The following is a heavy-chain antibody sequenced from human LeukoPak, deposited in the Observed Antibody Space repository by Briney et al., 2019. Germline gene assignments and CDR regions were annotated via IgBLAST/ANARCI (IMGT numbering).Heavy chain of an antibody. CDR3: ARGVEPLAANTLAY. J-gene: IGHJ4*02. D-gene: IGHD1-14*01. CDR1: GFTVITND. V-gene: IGHV3-53*01. CDR2: LYSDSNT. Sequence: WGSLRLSCAASGFTVITNDMTWVRQAPGKGLEWVSVLYSDSNTKYADSVQGRFTISRDNSKNTLYLEMNSLSPDDTAVYYCARGVEPLAANTLAYWGQGTLVTVSS.